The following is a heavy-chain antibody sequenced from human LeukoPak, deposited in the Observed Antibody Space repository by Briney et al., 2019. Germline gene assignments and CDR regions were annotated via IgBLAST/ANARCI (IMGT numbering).Heavy chain of an antibody. CDR1: GGSISSDDYY. D-gene: IGHD6-19*01. V-gene: IGHV4-30-4*01. J-gene: IGHJ4*02. CDR2: IHYSGNT. Sequence: PSQTLSLTCTVSGGSISSDDYYWTWIRQSPGKGLEWIGYIHYSGNTYYNPSLKSRVTISVDTSKNQFSLKLSSVTAADTAVYYCAREVLAVAGNGLDYWGQGTLVTVSS. CDR3: AREVLAVAGNGLDY.